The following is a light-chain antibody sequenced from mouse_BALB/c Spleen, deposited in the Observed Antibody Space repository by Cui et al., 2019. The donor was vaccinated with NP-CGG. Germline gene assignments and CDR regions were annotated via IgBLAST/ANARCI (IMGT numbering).Light chain of an antibody. CDR3: ALCYSNHWV. J-gene: IGLJ1*01. CDR2: GTN. CDR1: TGAVTTSNY. V-gene: IGLV1*01. Sequence: QAVVTQESALTTSPGETVTLTCRSSTGAVTTSNYANLVQEKPDHLFTGLIGGTNNRAPGVPARFSGSLIGDKAALTITGAQTEDEAIYFCALCYSNHWVFGGGTKLTVL.